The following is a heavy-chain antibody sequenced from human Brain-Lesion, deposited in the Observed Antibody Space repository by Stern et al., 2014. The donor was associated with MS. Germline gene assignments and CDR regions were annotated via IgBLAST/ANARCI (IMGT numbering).Heavy chain of an antibody. CDR1: GGSISSGGYY. Sequence: QLQLQESGPGLVKPSQTLSLSCTVSGGSISSGGYYWSWIRQPAGKGLEWIGRIFNSGSTSYNPSPKSRVTLSIDPSKTQFSLRLNSRTAADTAVYYCARGRVVPGFQYYATDVWGQGTTVIVSS. V-gene: IGHV4-61*02. CDR3: ARGRVVPGFQYYATDV. J-gene: IGHJ6*02. CDR2: IFNSGST. D-gene: IGHD2-2*01.